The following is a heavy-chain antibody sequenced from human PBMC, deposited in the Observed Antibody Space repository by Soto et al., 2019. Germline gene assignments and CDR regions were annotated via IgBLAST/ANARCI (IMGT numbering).Heavy chain of an antibody. CDR3: ARDLYYYDSSGYMGGFDY. CDR1: GDSVSSNSAA. J-gene: IGHJ4*02. D-gene: IGHD3-22*01. Sequence: QVQLQQSGPGLVKPSQTLSLTCAISGDSVSSNSAAWNWIRQSPSRGLEWLGRTYYRSKWYNDYAVSVKSRIPINPDTSKNQFSLQLNSVTPEDTAVYYCARDLYYYDSSGYMGGFDYWGQGTLVTVSS. V-gene: IGHV6-1*01. CDR2: TYYRSKWYN.